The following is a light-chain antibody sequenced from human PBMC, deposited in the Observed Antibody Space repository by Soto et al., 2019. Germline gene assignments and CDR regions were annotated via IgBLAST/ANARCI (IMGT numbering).Light chain of an antibody. CDR1: SSDVGGYNY. Sequence: QSAPTQPPSASGSPGQSVTISCTGTSSDVGGYNYVSWYQQHPGKAPKLMIYEVSKRPSGVPDRFSGSKSGNTASLTVSGLQAEDEADYYCSSYAGSNKEVFGGGTKLTVL. V-gene: IGLV2-8*01. CDR2: EVS. J-gene: IGLJ2*01. CDR3: SSYAGSNKEV.